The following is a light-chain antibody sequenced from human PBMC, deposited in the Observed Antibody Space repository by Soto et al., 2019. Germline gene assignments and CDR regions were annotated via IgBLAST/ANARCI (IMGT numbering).Light chain of an antibody. CDR3: QSYDSSLTI. CDR2: GNS. CDR1: SSNIGAGYD. J-gene: IGLJ2*01. V-gene: IGLV1-40*01. Sequence: QSVLTQPPSVSGAPGQRVTISCTGSSSNIGAGYDVHWYQQLPGTAPKLLIYGNSNRPSGVPDRFSGSKSGTSASLAITGPQAEDEADYSCQSYDSSLTIFGGGTKLTVL.